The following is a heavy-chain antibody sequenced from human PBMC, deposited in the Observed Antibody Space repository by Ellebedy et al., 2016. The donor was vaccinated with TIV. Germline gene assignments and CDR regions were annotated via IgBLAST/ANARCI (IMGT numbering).Heavy chain of an antibody. V-gene: IGHV3-13*01. CDR2: IGTAGGT. CDR3: ARATAGFDY. CDR1: GFTFSSYD. D-gene: IGHD1-1*01. Sequence: PGGSLRLSCAASGFTFSSYDMHRVRQATGKGLEWVSAIGTAGGTYYPGSVKGRFTISRENAKKSLYLQMNSLRAEDTAVYYCARATAGFDYWGQGTLVTVSS. J-gene: IGHJ4*02.